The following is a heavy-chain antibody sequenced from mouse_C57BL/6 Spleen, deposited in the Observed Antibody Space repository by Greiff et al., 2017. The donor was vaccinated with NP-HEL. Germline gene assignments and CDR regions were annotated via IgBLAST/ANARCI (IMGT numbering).Heavy chain of an antibody. J-gene: IGHJ2*01. D-gene: IGHD3-2*02. CDR3: ARSQDSSVYFDY. V-gene: IGHV1-64*01. CDR2: IHPNSGST. CDR1: GYTFTSYW. Sequence: QVQLQQPGAELVKPGASVKLSCKASGYTFTSYWMHWVKQRPGQGLEWIGMIHPNSGSTNYNEKFKSKATLTVDKSSSTAYMQLSSLTSEDSAVYYCARSQDSSVYFDYWGQGTTLTVSS.